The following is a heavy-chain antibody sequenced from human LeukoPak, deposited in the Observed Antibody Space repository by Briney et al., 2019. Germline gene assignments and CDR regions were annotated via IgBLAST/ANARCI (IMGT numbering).Heavy chain of an antibody. Sequence: LSGGSLRLSCAASGFTFKNYALSWVRQAPGKGLEWVSGILQSAGSTYYADSVKGRFSISRDNSKNTLYLQMNSLRVEDTAIYYCAKDAVHGDGCWEFDSWGQGTLVTVSS. V-gene: IGHV3-23*01. CDR1: GFTFKNYA. D-gene: IGHD5-24*01. CDR2: ILQSAGST. J-gene: IGHJ4*02. CDR3: AKDAVHGDGCWEFDS.